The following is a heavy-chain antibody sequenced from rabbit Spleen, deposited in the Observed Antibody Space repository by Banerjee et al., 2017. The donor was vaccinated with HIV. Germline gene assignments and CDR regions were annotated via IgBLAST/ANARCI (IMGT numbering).Heavy chain of an antibody. Sequence: QSLEESGGGLVKPEGSLTLTCKTSGFDLNNYNYMCWVRQAPGKGLEWIGFIYTGNGKNYYASWAKGRFTISKTSSTTVTLQMTSLTAADTATYFCARDPVSDWYPFDLWGQGTLVTVS. CDR2: IYTGNGKN. D-gene: IGHD2-1*01. CDR1: GFDLNNYNY. CDR3: ARDPVSDWYPFDL. J-gene: IGHJ4*01. V-gene: IGHV1S40*01.